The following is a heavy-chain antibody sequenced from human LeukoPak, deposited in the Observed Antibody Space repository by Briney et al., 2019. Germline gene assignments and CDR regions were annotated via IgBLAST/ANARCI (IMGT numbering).Heavy chain of an antibody. CDR2: LYGSASI. CDR1: GGSISGYY. J-gene: IGHJ3*02. CDR3: ARERGGDSIPQAAFDI. V-gene: IGHV4-4*07. Sequence: SETLSLTCTVSGGSISGYYWSWIRQPAGKGLEWIGRLYGSASIKYNPSLRSRLSLSGDTSKNQFSLKLSSVTAADTAVYYCARERGGDSIPQAAFDIWGQGTMVTVSS. D-gene: IGHD2-21*02.